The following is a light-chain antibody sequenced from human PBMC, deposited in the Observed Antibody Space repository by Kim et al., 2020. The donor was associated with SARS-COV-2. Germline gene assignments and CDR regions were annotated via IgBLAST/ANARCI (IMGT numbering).Light chain of an antibody. J-gene: IGLJ3*02. V-gene: IGLV2-14*01. Sequence: QSALTQPASVSGSPGQSITISCTGTSSDVGGYNYVSWYQQHPGKDPKLMIYDVSKRPSGVSNRFSGSKSGNTASLTISGLQAEDEADYYCSSYTSSSTWVFSGGTQLTVL. CDR1: SSDVGGYNY. CDR2: DVS. CDR3: SSYTSSSTWV.